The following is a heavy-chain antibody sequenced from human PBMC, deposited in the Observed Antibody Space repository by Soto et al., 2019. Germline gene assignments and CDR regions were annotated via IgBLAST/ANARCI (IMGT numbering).Heavy chain of an antibody. Sequence: PGGSLRLSCAASGFTFSSYGMHWVRQAPGKGLEWVAVISYDGSNKYYADSVKGRFTISRDNSKNTLYLQMNSLRAEDTAVYYCAKDPRRFGVVTYNWFDPWGQGTLVTVSS. V-gene: IGHV3-30*18. CDR1: GFTFSSYG. CDR2: ISYDGSNK. J-gene: IGHJ5*02. D-gene: IGHD3-3*01. CDR3: AKDPRRFGVVTYNWFDP.